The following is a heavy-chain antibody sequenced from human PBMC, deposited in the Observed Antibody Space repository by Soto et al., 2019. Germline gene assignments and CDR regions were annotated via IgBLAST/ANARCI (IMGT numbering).Heavy chain of an antibody. J-gene: IGHJ4*02. CDR3: ARGMTTVTTIDY. CDR2: IYHSGST. D-gene: IGHD4-4*01. CDR1: GGSISSGGYS. Sequence: QLQLQESGSGLVKPSQTLSLTCAVSGGSISSGGYSWSWTRQPPGKGLEWIGYIYHSGSTYYNPFLKSRVTISVDRSKNQFSLKLSSVTAADTAVYYCARGMTTVTTIDYWGQGTLVTVSS. V-gene: IGHV4-30-2*01.